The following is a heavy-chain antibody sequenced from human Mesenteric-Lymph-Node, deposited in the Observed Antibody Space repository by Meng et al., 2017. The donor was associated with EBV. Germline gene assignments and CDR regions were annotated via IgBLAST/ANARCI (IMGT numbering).Heavy chain of an antibody. Sequence: LQESGPCRVKPSETLSLPCTVSGGSVSRTSYYWSWIRQPPGKRLEWIGYVYYSGSTNYHPSLKSLVTISVDTSKNQFSLNLYSVTAADTAVYYCARENPARGNWFDPWGQGALVSVSS. J-gene: IGHJ5*02. CDR3: ARENPARGNWFDP. CDR1: GGSVSRTSYY. CDR2: VYYSGST. V-gene: IGHV4-61*01. D-gene: IGHD3-10*01.